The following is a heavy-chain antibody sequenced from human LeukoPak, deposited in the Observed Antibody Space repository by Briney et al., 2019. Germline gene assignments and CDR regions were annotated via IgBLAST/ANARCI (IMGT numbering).Heavy chain of an antibody. CDR2: ISAYNGNT. CDR3: ARAQVWLRFKGGDYFDY. V-gene: IGHV1-18*04. Sequence: ASVKVSCKASGYTFTSYGISWVRQAPGQGLEWMGWISAYNGNTNYAQKLQGRVTMTTDTSTSTAYMELRSLRSDDTAVYYCARAQVWLRFKGGDYFDYWGQGTLVTVSS. D-gene: IGHD5-12*01. J-gene: IGHJ4*02. CDR1: GYTFTSYG.